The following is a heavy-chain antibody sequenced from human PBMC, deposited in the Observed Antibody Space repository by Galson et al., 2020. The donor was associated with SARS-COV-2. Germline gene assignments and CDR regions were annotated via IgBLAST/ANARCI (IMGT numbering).Heavy chain of an antibody. CDR2: ISGRGGST. V-gene: IGHV3-23*01. J-gene: IGHJ4*02. CDR1: GFTFSSYA. D-gene: IGHD3-9*01. CDR3: AKDLIRYDIWTGLDY. Sequence: GASLRLSCAASGFTFSSYAMSWVRQAPGKGLEWVSAISGRGGSTYYADSVKGRFTISSDNSKNTLYLQMTSLRAEDTAVYYCAKDLIRYDIWTGLDYWGQGTLVTVSA.